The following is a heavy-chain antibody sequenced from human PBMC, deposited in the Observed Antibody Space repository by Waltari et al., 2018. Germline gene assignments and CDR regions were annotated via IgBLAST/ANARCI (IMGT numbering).Heavy chain of an antibody. CDR3: ARGAGRSGSPGARSGSMDV. CDR1: GFTFRSYA. V-gene: IGHV3-21*01. D-gene: IGHD6-19*01. J-gene: IGHJ6*02. Sequence: EVQLVESGGGLVKPGGSLRLTRAASGFTFRSYARHWVRKAPGKGLEWVSTISSTSSYIHYGDSVKGRFTISRDNAKNSLFLQMDSLRAEDTAVYYCARGAGRSGSPGARSGSMDVWGQGTTVTVSS. CDR2: ISSTSSYI.